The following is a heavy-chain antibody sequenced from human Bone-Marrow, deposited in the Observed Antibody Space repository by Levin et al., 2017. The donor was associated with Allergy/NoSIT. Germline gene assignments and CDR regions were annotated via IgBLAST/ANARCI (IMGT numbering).Heavy chain of an antibody. V-gene: IGHV3-48*03. J-gene: IGHJ4*02. CDR1: GFTFSNYE. CDR2: ISSNGNTI. CDR3: AREDY. Sequence: GGSLRLSCVASGFTFSNYEMNWVRQAPGKGLEWISYISSNGNTIYYAESVKGRFTIYRDNANNSLYLQMNNLRAEDTALYYCAREDYWAQGTLVTVSS.